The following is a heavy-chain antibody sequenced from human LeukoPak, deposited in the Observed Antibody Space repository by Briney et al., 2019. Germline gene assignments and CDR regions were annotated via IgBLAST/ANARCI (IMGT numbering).Heavy chain of an antibody. CDR2: IYHSGST. CDR3: AGGKYPMVRGVIIDYFDY. V-gene: IGHV4-30-2*01. CDR1: GGSISSGGYS. D-gene: IGHD3-10*01. J-gene: IGHJ4*02. Sequence: SQTLSLTCAVSGGSISSGGYSWSWIRQPPGKGLEWIGHIYHSGSTYYNPSLKGRVTISVDRSKNQFSLKLSSVTAADTAVYYCAGGKYPMVRGVIIDYFDYWGQGTLVTVSS.